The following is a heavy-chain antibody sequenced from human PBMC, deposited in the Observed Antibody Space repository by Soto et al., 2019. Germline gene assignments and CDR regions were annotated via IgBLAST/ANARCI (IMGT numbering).Heavy chain of an antibody. D-gene: IGHD3-3*01. CDR2: IRSKANSYAT. J-gene: IGHJ6*02. Sequence: EVQLVESGGVVVQPGGSLRLSCAASGFTFSGSAMHWVRQASGKGLEWVGRIRSKANSYATAYAASVKGRFTISRDDSKNTAYLQMNSLKTEDTAVYYCTRILVRYDFWSGYYNDYYYGMDVWGQGTTVTVSS. CDR3: TRILVRYDFWSGYYNDYYYGMDV. CDR1: GFTFSGSA. V-gene: IGHV3-73*01.